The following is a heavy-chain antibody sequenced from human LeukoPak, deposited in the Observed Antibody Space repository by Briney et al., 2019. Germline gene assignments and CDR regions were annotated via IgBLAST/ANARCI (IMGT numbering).Heavy chain of an antibody. CDR3: AKGDVSSLGLAYHYFYDYGPNFFDY. J-gene: IGHJ4*02. V-gene: IGHV3-30*02. CDR2: IRFDGGHK. Sequence: PGGSLRLSCAASRFTFSYYGMHWVRQAPGKGLEWISFIRFDGGHKYYADSVKGRFTISRDNSENTLYLQMNSLRTEDTAVYFRAKGDVSSLGLAYHYFYDYGPNFFDYWGQGTLVTVSS. CDR1: RFTFSYYG. D-gene: IGHD4-17*01.